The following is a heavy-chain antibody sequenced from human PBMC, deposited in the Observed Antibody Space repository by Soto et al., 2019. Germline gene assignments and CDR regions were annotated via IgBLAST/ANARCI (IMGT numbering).Heavy chain of an antibody. V-gene: IGHV4-59*01. CDR1: GGSISSYY. J-gene: IGHJ4*02. Sequence: SDTLSLTCTVSGGSISSYYWSWIRQPPGKGLEWIGYIYYSGSTNYNPSLKSRVNISVDTSKNQFSLKLSSVTAADTAVYYCARRYGGNFDYWGQGTLVTVS. D-gene: IGHD3-16*01. CDR2: IYYSGST. CDR3: ARRYGGNFDY.